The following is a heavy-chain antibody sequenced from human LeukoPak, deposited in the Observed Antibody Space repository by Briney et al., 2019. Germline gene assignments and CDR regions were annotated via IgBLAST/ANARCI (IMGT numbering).Heavy chain of an antibody. J-gene: IGHJ4*02. Sequence: GSSVKASCKASGGTFSSYAISWVRQAPGQGLEWMGGIIPIFGTANYAQKFQGRVTITTDESTSTAYMELSSLRSEDTAVYYCARDSSVVGATSRYFDYCGQGTLVTVSS. D-gene: IGHD1-26*01. CDR1: GGTFSSYA. CDR3: ARDSSVVGATSRYFDY. V-gene: IGHV1-69*05. CDR2: IIPIFGTA.